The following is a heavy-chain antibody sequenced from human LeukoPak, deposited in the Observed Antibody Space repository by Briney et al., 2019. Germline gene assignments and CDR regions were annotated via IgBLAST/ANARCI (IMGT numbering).Heavy chain of an antibody. CDR3: ARSGYSGSYWMRYWFDP. J-gene: IGHJ5*02. V-gene: IGHV1-24*01. D-gene: IGHD1-26*01. CDR2: FDPEDSET. CDR1: GYTLTELS. Sequence: ASVKVSCKVSGYTLTELSMHWVRQAPGRGLEWMGGFDPEDSETIYAQKFQGRVTMTEDTSTDTAYMELSSLRSEDTAVYYCARSGYSGSYWMRYWFDPWGQGTLVTVSS.